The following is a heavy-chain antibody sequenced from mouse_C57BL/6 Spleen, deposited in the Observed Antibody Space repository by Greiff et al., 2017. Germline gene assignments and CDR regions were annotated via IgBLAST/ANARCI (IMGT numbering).Heavy chain of an antibody. D-gene: IGHD3-1*01. CDR2: INPNNGGT. J-gene: IGHJ1*03. Sequence: VQLQQSGPELVKPGASVKMSCKASGYTFTDYNMHWVKQSHGKSLEWIGYINPNNGGTSYNQKFKGKATLTVNKSSSTAYMELRSLTSEDSAVYYCAREGGTGSYRYWYFDVWGTRTTLTVSS. CDR1: GYTFTDYN. CDR3: AREGGTGSYRYWYFDV. V-gene: IGHV1-22*01.